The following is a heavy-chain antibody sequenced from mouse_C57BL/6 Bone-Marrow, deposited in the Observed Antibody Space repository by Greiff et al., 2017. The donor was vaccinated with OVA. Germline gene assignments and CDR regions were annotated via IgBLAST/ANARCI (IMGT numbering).Heavy chain of an antibody. Sequence: VQLQQPGAELVMPGASVKLSCKASGYTFTSYWMHWVKQRPGQGLEWIGEIDPSDSYTNYNQKFKGKFTLTVDKSSSTAYMQLSSLTSEDSAVYYCARREVATVVAPGYAMDYWGQGTSVTVSS. CDR1: GYTFTSYW. D-gene: IGHD1-1*01. J-gene: IGHJ4*01. CDR3: ARREVATVVAPGYAMDY. CDR2: IDPSDSYT. V-gene: IGHV1-69*01.